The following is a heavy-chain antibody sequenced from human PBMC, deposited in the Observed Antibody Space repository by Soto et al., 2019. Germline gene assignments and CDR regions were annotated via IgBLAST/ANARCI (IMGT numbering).Heavy chain of an antibody. CDR2: ISGRGGGA. J-gene: IGHJ5*01. CDR1: GFNFRGFG. Sequence: GGSLRLSCTASGFNFRGFGMSWVRQVPGRGLEWVSSISGRGGGAYYAESVRGRFIISRQNSKNTLYLQMNSLKAADTAVYYCTKGNSDYTNYDFLSPIDSWGQGILVTVSS. V-gene: IGHV3-23*01. D-gene: IGHD3-3*01. CDR3: TKGNSDYTNYDFLSPIDS.